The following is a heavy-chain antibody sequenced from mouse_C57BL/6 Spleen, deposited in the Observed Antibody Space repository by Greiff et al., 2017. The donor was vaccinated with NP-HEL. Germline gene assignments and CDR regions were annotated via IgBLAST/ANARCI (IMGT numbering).Heavy chain of an antibody. CDR2: IDPETGGT. Sequence: VKLQQSGAELVRPGASVTLSCKASGYTFTDYEMHWVKQTPVHGLEWIGAIDPETGGTAYNQKFKGKAILTADKSSSTAYMELRSLTSEDSAVYYCTRKEIYYGNPTWGQGTLVTVSA. V-gene: IGHV1-15*01. CDR3: TRKEIYYGNPT. CDR1: GYTFTDYE. J-gene: IGHJ3*01. D-gene: IGHD2-1*01.